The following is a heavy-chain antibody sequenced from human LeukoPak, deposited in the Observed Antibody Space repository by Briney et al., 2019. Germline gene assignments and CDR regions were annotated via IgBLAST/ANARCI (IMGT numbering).Heavy chain of an antibody. D-gene: IGHD1-1*01. J-gene: IGHJ4*02. CDR3: AIKLERPWFDY. CDR1: GFTFSSYD. V-gene: IGHV3-48*03. CDR2: ISSSGGTI. Sequence: PGGSLRLSCAASGFTFSSYDMNWVRQAPGKGLEWVSYISSSGGTIYYADSVKGRFTISRDNAKNSLYLQMNSLRAEDTAIYYCAIKLERPWFDYWGQGTLVSVSS.